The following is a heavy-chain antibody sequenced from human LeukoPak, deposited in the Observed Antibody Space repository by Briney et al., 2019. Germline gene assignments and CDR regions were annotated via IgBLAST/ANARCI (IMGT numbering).Heavy chain of an antibody. V-gene: IGHV3-73*01. CDR1: GFNLSGSA. D-gene: IGHD6-19*01. Sequence: GALGLFWAGFGFNLSGSALHRVRPAFGERLEWVGRIRSRTNSYAPVYAASVKGRFTISRDDSKNMAYLQMNSLKTEDTAVYYCTALGVAAYWGQGTLVTVSS. J-gene: IGHJ4*02. CDR3: TALGVAAY. CDR2: IRSRTNSYAP.